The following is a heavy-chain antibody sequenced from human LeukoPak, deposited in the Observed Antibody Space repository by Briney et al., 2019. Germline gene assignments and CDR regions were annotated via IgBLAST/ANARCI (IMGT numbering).Heavy chain of an antibody. CDR1: GYTFTNYG. J-gene: IGHJ4*02. CDR2: IATYNGNT. Sequence: ASVKVSCKASGYTFTNYGISWVRQAPGQGLEWLGWIATYNGNTNYAQKLQGRVTMTTDTYTNTTYMELRSLRSDDTAVYYCAGSLGYCTSNVCYLKYWGQGTLVTVSS. V-gene: IGHV1-18*01. CDR3: AGSLGYCTSNVCYLKY. D-gene: IGHD2-8*01.